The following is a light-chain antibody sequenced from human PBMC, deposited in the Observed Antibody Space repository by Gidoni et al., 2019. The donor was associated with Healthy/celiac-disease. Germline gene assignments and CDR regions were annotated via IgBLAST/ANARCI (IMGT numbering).Light chain of an antibody. CDR3: QQYGSSPPTLT. J-gene: IGKJ4*01. CDR1: QSVSSSY. V-gene: IGKV3-20*01. CDR2: GAS. Sequence: EIVLTQSPCTLSLSPGERATLSCRASQSVSSSYLAWYQQKPGQAPRLLIYGASSRATGIPDRVSGSGSGTDFTLTISRLEPEDFAVYYCQQYGSSPPTLTFGGGTKVEIK.